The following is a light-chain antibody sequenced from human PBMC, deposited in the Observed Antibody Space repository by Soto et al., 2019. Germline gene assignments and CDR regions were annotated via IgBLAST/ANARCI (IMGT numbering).Light chain of an antibody. CDR2: DAS. V-gene: IGKV3-11*01. J-gene: IGKJ4*01. CDR3: QQRSNWPRLT. CDR1: QSVSNY. Sequence: EIVFTQSPATLSLSPGERDTLSRRASQSVSNYLAWYQQKPGQAPRLLIYDASNSATGIPFRFSGSGSGTDFTLTISSLEPEDFAVYYCQQRSNWPRLTFGGGTKVDIK.